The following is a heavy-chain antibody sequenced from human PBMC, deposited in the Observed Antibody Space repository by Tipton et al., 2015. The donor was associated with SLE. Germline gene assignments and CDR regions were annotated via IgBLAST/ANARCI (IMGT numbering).Heavy chain of an antibody. J-gene: IGHJ4*02. Sequence: LRLSCAVYGGSFTTHYWSWIRQPPGKGLEWIGEINHSGSTNYNPSLKSRVTISVDTSKNQFSLKLSSVTAADTAVYHCARVDGVHDAFDIWGQGTLVTVSS. D-gene: IGHD5/OR15-5a*01. CDR2: INHSGST. CDR3: ARVDGVHDAFDI. CDR1: GGSFTTHY. V-gene: IGHV4-34*01.